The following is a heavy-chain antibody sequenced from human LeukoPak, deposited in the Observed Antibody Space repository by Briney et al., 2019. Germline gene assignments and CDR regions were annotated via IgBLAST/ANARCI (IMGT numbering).Heavy chain of an antibody. CDR1: GFTFSSYW. CDR3: ARVSGVVVTGGYFDY. Sequence: PGGSLRLSCAASGFTFSSYWMHWVRRAPGKGLVWVSRINSDGSSTSYADSVKGRFTISGDNAKNTLYLQMNSLRAEDTAVYYCARVSGVVVTGGYFDYWGQGTLVTVSS. D-gene: IGHD2-21*02. V-gene: IGHV3-74*01. CDR2: INSDGSST. J-gene: IGHJ4*02.